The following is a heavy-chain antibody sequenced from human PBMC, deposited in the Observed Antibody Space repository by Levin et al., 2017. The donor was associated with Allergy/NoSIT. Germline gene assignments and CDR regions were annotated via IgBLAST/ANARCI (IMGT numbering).Heavy chain of an antibody. Sequence: SETLSLTCTVSGGSISSSSYYWGWIRQPPGKGLEWIGSIYYSGSTNYNPSLKSRVTISVDTSKNQFSLKLSSVTAADTAVYYCARLYYYGSGSNRYYFDYWGQGILVTVSS. CDR3: ARLYYYGSGSNRYYFDY. J-gene: IGHJ4*02. D-gene: IGHD3-10*01. V-gene: IGHV4-39*01. CDR2: IYYSGST. CDR1: GGSISSSSYY.